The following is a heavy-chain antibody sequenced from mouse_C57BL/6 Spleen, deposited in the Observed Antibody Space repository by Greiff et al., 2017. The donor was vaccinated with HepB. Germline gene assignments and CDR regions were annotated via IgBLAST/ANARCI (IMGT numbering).Heavy chain of an antibody. D-gene: IGHD2-4*01. CDR2: INYDGSST. V-gene: IGHV5-16*01. CDR1: GFTFSDYY. Sequence: EVQRVESEGGLVQPGSSMKLSCTASGFTFSDYYMAWVRQVTEKGLEWVANINYDGSSTYYLDSLKSRFIISRDNAKNILYLQMSSLKSEDTATYYCARDRGLRGYFDYWGQGTTLTVSS. CDR3: ARDRGLRGYFDY. J-gene: IGHJ2*01.